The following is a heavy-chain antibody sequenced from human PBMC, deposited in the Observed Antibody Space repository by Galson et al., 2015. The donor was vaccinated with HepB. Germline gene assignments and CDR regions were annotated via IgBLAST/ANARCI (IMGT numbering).Heavy chain of an antibody. J-gene: IGHJ4*02. Sequence: SVKVSCKASGGTFSSYTISWVRQAPGQGLEWMGRIIPILGIANYAQKFQGRVTITADKSTSTAYMELSSLRSEDTAVYYCARDGPTGGYCSSTSCSLIAAAGRSSGFDYWGQGTLVTVSS. CDR3: ARDGPTGGYCSSTSCSLIAAAGRSSGFDY. CDR1: GGTFSSYT. CDR2: IIPILGIA. V-gene: IGHV1-69*04. D-gene: IGHD2-2*01.